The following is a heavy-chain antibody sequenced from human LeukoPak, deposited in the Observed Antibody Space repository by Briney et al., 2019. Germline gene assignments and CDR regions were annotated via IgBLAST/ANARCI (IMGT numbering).Heavy chain of an antibody. CDR1: GGTFSSYA. D-gene: IGHD1-26*01. CDR2: IIPIFGTA. CDR3: ARGSGSCYLVAFDI. V-gene: IGHV1-69*13. Sequence: SVKVSCKASGGTFSSYAISWVRQAPGQGLEWMGGIIPIFGTANYAQKFQGRVTITADESTSTAYMELSSLRPEDTAVYYCARGSGSCYLVAFDIWGQGTMVTVSS. J-gene: IGHJ3*02.